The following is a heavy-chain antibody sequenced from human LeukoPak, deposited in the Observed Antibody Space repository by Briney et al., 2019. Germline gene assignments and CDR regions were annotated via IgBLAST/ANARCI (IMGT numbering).Heavy chain of an antibody. Sequence: GGSLRLSCAASGFTFSDYTMNGARQAPGKGLEWVSSISSSSSYIYYADSVKGRFTISRDNAKNSLSLQMKSLRAEDTAVYYCVRGEYSYGPLDYYYYMDVWGKGTTVTVSS. D-gene: IGHD5-18*01. CDR3: VRGEYSYGPLDYYYYMDV. V-gene: IGHV3-21*01. CDR1: GFTFSDYT. J-gene: IGHJ6*03. CDR2: ISSSSSYI.